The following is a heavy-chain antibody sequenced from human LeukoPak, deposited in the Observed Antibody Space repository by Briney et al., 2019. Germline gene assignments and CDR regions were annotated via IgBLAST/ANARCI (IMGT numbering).Heavy chain of an antibody. CDR1: GGSFSNYY. CDR3: ARRWNYGKNYYIDV. Sequence: SETLSLTCAVYGGSFSNYYWGWIRQSPGKGLEWIGEINDSGTINYNPSLMSRVTISVDKSKNQFSLKLSSVTAADTAVYYCARRWNYGKNYYIDVWDKGATVSVSS. D-gene: IGHD1-7*01. J-gene: IGHJ6*03. CDR2: INDSGTI. V-gene: IGHV4-34*01.